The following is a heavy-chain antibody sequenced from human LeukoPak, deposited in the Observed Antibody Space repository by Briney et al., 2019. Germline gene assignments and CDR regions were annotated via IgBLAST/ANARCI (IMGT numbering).Heavy chain of an antibody. J-gene: IGHJ6*02. Sequence: EGSLRLSCAVSGFTFSDYYMSWIRQAPGKGLEWISFISGSGSTTYYADSVKGRFTLSRDNAKKSLYLQMSSLRAEDSAVYYCARDMYYGSGTPMQYGMDVWGQGTTVTVSS. CDR1: GFTFSDYY. CDR2: ISGSGSTT. D-gene: IGHD3-10*01. CDR3: ARDMYYGSGTPMQYGMDV. V-gene: IGHV3-11*01.